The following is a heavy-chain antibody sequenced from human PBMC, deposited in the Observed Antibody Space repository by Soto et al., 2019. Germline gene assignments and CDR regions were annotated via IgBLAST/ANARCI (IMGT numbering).Heavy chain of an antibody. V-gene: IGHV3-23*01. CDR1: GFNVGAFA. CDR3: TRETVAGITGLDY. D-gene: IGHD1-20*01. J-gene: IGHJ4*02. CDR2: ISVSDAFI. Sequence: LRLSCSASGFNVGAFAVNWVRQAPGKGLEWVSGISVSDAFIYYADSVRGRFSISRDASGNILYLQMNSLRVDDTALYYCTRETVAGITGLDYWGQGTLVTVSS.